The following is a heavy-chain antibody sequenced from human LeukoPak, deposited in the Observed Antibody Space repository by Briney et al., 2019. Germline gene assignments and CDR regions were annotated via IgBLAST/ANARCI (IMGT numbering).Heavy chain of an antibody. CDR2: INSDGSST. V-gene: IGHV3-74*01. Sequence: GGSLRLSCAASGFTFSNYWMHWIRQAPGKGPVWVSRINSDGSSTSYADSVKGRFTISRDNAKNTLYLQMNSLRAEDTAVYYCASLGATNGYWGQGTLVTVSS. D-gene: IGHD1-26*01. CDR3: ASLGATNGY. CDR1: GFTFSNYW. J-gene: IGHJ4*02.